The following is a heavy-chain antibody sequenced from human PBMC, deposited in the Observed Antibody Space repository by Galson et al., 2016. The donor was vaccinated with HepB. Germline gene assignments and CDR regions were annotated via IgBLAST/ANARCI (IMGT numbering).Heavy chain of an antibody. CDR1: TFTFSNYW. D-gene: IGHD2-15*01. CDR2: IEPDGSEK. V-gene: IGHV3-7*01. Sequence: SLRLSCADSTFTFSNYWMAWVRQAPGKGLEWVANIEPDGSEKYYVDSVKGRFTISRDNAKKSLYLQMNSLRAEDTAVYYCARRSCPAVACYSASYRCFDSWGQGTLVTVSS. CDR3: ARRSCPAVACYSASYRCFDS. J-gene: IGHJ4*02.